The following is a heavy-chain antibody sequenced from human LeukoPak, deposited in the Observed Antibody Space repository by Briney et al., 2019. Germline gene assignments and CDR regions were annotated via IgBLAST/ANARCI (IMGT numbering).Heavy chain of an antibody. Sequence: PSETLSLTCAVYGGSFSGYYWSWIRQPPGKGLEWIGEISHSGSTNYNPSLKSRVTISVDTSKNQFSLKLSSVTAADTAVYYCARTSDFWSGYHDYWGQGTLVTVSS. CDR3: ARTSDFWSGYHDY. D-gene: IGHD3-3*01. CDR2: ISHSGST. J-gene: IGHJ4*02. CDR1: GGSFSGYY. V-gene: IGHV4-34*01.